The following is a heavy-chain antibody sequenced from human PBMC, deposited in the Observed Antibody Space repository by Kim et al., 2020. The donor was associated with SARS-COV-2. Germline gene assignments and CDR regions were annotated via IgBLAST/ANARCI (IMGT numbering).Heavy chain of an antibody. D-gene: IGHD1-1*01. CDR1: GFPFSSYA. CDR3: AIGESNNWSVFDY. CDR2: VSGSGGNT. J-gene: IGHJ4*02. Sequence: GGSLRLSCAASGFPFSSYAMNWVRQAPGKGPEWVALVSGSGGNTYHADSVKGRFAISRDNSKKTLYLQMNSLRAEDTALYYCAIGESNNWSVFDYCGQGTLVTLS. V-gene: IGHV3-23*01.